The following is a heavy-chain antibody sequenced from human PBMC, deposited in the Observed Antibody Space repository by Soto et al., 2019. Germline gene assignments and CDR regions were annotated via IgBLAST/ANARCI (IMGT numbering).Heavy chain of an antibody. CDR1: GFTLSSYW. V-gene: IGHV3-74*01. D-gene: IGHD2-21*01. J-gene: IGHJ4*01. Sequence: GGSLTLSCAASGFTLSSYWLHYVRQAPEKGLVWVSHINSDGSSSTYEDSVEGRFTISRHNSENTVYLQMNKLRPEDTAMDCGPRPEGGSHCRDVWGRGTVVPVS. CDR2: INSDGSSS. CDR3: PRPEGGSHCRDV.